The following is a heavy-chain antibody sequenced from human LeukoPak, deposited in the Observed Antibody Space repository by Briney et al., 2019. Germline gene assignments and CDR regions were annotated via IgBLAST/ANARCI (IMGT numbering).Heavy chain of an antibody. D-gene: IGHD2-15*01. CDR2: IYYSGST. J-gene: IGHJ6*02. CDR3: ARAPGWSVESYYYYYGMDV. Sequence: SETLSLTCTVSGGSISSYYWSWIRQPPGKGLEWIGYIYYSGSTNYNPSLKSRVTISVDTSKNQFSLKLSSVTAADTAVYYCARAPGWSVESYYYYYGMDVWGQGTLVTVSS. CDR1: GGSISSYY. V-gene: IGHV4-59*01.